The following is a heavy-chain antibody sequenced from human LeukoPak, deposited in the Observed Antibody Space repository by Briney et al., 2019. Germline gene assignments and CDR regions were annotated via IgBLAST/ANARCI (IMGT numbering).Heavy chain of an antibody. CDR1: GYTFTSYY. J-gene: IGHJ4*02. D-gene: IGHD3-9*01. Sequence: ASVKVSCKASGYTFTSYYMHWVRQAAGQGLEWMGTINTSGGSTRNAQKFQGRVTMTRDTSTRTVYMELGSLRSEDTAVYYCASPPEAYYDILCLNYWGQGTLVTVSS. V-gene: IGHV1-46*01. CDR3: ASPPEAYYDILCLNY. CDR2: INTSGGST.